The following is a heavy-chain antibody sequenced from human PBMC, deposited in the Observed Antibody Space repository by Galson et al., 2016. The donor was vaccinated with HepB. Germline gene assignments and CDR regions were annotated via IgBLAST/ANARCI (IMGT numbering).Heavy chain of an antibody. CDR2: ISGSGGST. CDR3: AKEMAVAGYYIDY. Sequence: SLRLSCAASGFTFSSYVMTWVRQAPGKWLEWVSTISGSGGSTFYAESVKGRFTISRDNSKNTLYLHMKTLRVEHTAVYYRAKEMAVAGYYIDYWGQGTLVTVSS. V-gene: IGHV3-23*01. J-gene: IGHJ4*02. D-gene: IGHD6-19*01. CDR1: GFTFSSYV.